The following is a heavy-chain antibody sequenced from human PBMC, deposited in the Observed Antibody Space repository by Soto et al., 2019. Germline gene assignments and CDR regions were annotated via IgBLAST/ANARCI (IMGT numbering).Heavy chain of an antibody. CDR2: ISYDGSDK. D-gene: IGHD3-22*01. CDR3: ARDLAKYYDSSGFFDS. V-gene: IGHV3-30-3*01. Sequence: GGSLRLSCAASGFSFSSYAMHWVRQAPGKGLEWVAIISYDGSDKYYADYVKGRFTSSRDNSKSRLYLQMNSLRADDTAVYYCARDLAKYYDSSGFFDSWGQGTLVTVSS. CDR1: GFSFSSYA. J-gene: IGHJ5*01.